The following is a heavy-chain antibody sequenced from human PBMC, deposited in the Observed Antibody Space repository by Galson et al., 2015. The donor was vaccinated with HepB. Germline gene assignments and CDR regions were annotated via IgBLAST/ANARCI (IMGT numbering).Heavy chain of an antibody. D-gene: IGHD6-19*01. Sequence: SETLSLTCTVSGGSISSYYWSWIRQPPGKGLEWIGYIYYSGSTNYNPSLKSRVTISVDTSKNQFSLKLSSVTAADTAVYYCARGMYSSGWDPWGQGTLVTVSS. V-gene: IGHV4-59*01. CDR2: IYYSGST. J-gene: IGHJ5*02. CDR1: GGSISSYY. CDR3: ARGMYSSGWDP.